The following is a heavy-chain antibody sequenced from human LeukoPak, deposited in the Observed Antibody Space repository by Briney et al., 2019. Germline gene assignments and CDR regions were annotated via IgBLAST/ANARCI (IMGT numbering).Heavy chain of an antibody. D-gene: IGHD6-6*01. Sequence: SETLSLTCAVYGGSFSGYYWSWIRQPPGKGLEWIGEINHSGSTNYNPSLKSRVTISVDTSKNQFSLKLTSVTAADTAVYYCARKTVAGSSSVGGMDVWGQGTSVTVSS. J-gene: IGHJ6*02. CDR3: ARKTVAGSSSVGGMDV. CDR2: INHSGST. CDR1: GGSFSGYY. V-gene: IGHV4-34*01.